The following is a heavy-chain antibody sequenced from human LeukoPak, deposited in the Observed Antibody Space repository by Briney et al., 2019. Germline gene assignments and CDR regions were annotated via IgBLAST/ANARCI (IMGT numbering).Heavy chain of an antibody. CDR3: ARVDYGDYGLDY. V-gene: IGHV3-66*01. CDR1: GFTVSSNY. J-gene: IGHJ4*02. D-gene: IGHD4-17*01. Sequence: GGSLRLSCAASGFTVSSNYMSWVRQAQGKGLEWVSVIYSGGSTYYADSVKGRFTISRDNSKNTLYLQMNSLRAEDTAVYYCARVDYGDYGLDYWGQGTLVTVSS. CDR2: IYSGGST.